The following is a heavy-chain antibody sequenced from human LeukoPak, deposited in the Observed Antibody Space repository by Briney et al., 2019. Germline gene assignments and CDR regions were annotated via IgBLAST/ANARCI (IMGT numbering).Heavy chain of an antibody. CDR3: ARDGDVGALKAFDI. Sequence: GGSLRLSCAASGFTFSSYEMNWVRQAPGKGLEWVSYISSSGSTIYYADSVKGRFTISRDNAKNSLYLQMNILTVEDTAVYYCARDGDVGALKAFDIWGQGTMVTVSS. D-gene: IGHD1-26*01. J-gene: IGHJ3*02. V-gene: IGHV3-48*03. CDR2: ISSSGSTI. CDR1: GFTFSSYE.